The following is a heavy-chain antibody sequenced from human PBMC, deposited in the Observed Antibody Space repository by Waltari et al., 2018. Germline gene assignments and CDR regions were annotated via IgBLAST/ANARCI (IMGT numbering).Heavy chain of an antibody. CDR3: ARYPGRHDGDLFDY. D-gene: IGHD7-27*01. J-gene: IGHJ4*02. CDR2: ISTYSNGV. CDR1: GYTCTAYY. V-gene: IGHV1-2*02. Sequence: QVQLVQSGADVKTPGASVYISCQASGYTCTAYYIHWVRQAPGQGHEWMGWISTYSNGVCYAQKFQGRVILTRDRSSSTAYMEITRLTSDDTAVYYCARYPGRHDGDLFDYWGQGTLVTVSS.